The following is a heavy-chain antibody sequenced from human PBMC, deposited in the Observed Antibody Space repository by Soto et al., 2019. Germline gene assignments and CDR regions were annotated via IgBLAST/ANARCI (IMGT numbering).Heavy chain of an antibody. CDR2: ISAYNGNT. CDR1: GYTFTSDG. CDR3: ARDEAIFGSSGWYDLDY. J-gene: IGHJ4*02. D-gene: IGHD6-19*01. Sequence: QVQLVQSGAEVKKPGASVKVSCKASGYTFTSDGISWVRQAPGQGLEWMGWISAYNGNTNYAQKLQGRVTMTTDTSTSTAYMELRSLRSDDTAVYYCARDEAIFGSSGWYDLDYWGQGTLVTVSS. V-gene: IGHV1-18*01.